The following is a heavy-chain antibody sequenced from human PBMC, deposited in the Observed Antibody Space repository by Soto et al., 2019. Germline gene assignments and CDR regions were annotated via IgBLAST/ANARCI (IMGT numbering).Heavy chain of an antibody. V-gene: IGHV3-30*18. CDR1: GFTFSSYG. CDR3: AKSRNYGPYYYYYMNV. Sequence: QVQLVESGGVVVQPGRSLRLSCAASGFTFSSYGMHWVRQAPGKGLEWVAVISYDGSNKYYADSVKGRFTISRDNSKNTLYLLMNSGRAEDTAVYYCAKSRNYGPYYYYYMNVWGKGTTVTVSS. CDR2: ISYDGSNK. D-gene: IGHD4-4*01. J-gene: IGHJ6*03.